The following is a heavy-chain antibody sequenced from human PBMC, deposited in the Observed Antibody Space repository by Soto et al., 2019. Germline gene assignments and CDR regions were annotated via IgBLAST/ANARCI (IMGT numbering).Heavy chain of an antibody. CDR1: GFTFSSYA. CDR3: AKLIGYYYGSGSPYYGMDV. J-gene: IGHJ6*02. CDR2: ISGSGGST. Sequence: GGSLRLSCAASGFTFSSYAMSWVRQAPWKGLEWVSAISGSGGSTYYADSVKGRFTISRDNSKNTLYLQMNSLRAEDTAVYYCAKLIGYYYGSGSPYYGMDVWGQGTTVTVSS. V-gene: IGHV3-23*01. D-gene: IGHD3-10*01.